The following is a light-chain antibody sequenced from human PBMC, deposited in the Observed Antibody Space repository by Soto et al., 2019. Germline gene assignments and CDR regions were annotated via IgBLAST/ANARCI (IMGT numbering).Light chain of an antibody. CDR1: QSVSDN. J-gene: IGKJ4*01. CDR2: GAS. CDR3: QQYNDWPLT. V-gene: IGKV3D-15*01. Sequence: EIVLTQSPATLSVSPWERVTLSCSASQSVSDNLAWYQQKPGQAPRLLIYGASIRSTYIPARFSGSGSGTAFSLTISSLKSEDFAVYYCQQYNDWPLTFGVGTKVEIK.